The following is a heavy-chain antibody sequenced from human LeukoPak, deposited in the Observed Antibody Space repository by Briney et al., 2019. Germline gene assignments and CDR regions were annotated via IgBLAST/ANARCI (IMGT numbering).Heavy chain of an antibody. D-gene: IGHD2-21*01. CDR3: ARVAFPSDY. CDR1: GFTFSDYY. J-gene: IGHJ4*02. CDR2: ISSGSGSAI. Sequence: PGGSLRLSCAASGFTFSDYYMSWIRQAPGKGLEWVSYISSGSGSAIYYADSVKGRFTISRDNAKNSLYLQMNSLRAEDAAVYYCARVAFPSDYWGQGTLVTVSS. V-gene: IGHV3-11*04.